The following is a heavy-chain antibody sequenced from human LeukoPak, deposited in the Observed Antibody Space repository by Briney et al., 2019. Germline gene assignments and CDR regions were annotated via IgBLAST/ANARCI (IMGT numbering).Heavy chain of an antibody. Sequence: PGGSLRLSCAASGFTFSSYEMNWVRQAPGKGPEGVSYISSSGSTIYYADSVKGRFTISRDNAKNSLYLQMNSPRAEDTAAYYCARAGHCSSTSCPSHYYYGMDVWGKGTTVTVSS. CDR1: GFTFSSYE. D-gene: IGHD2-2*01. CDR2: ISSSGSTI. V-gene: IGHV3-48*03. J-gene: IGHJ6*04. CDR3: ARAGHCSSTSCPSHYYYGMDV.